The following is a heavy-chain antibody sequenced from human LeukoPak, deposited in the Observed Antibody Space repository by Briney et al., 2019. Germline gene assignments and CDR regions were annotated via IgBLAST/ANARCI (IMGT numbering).Heavy chain of an antibody. CDR2: IYSGGST. D-gene: IGHD6-19*01. J-gene: IGHJ4*02. Sequence: PGGSLRLSCAASGFTVSSNYMTWVRQAPGKGLEWVSVIYSGGSTYYADSVKGRFTISRDNSKNTLYLQMNSLRAEDTAVYYCARDSPGIAVTGTRPLDYWGQGTLVTVSS. CDR1: GFTVSSNY. CDR3: ARDSPGIAVTGTRPLDY. V-gene: IGHV3-53*01.